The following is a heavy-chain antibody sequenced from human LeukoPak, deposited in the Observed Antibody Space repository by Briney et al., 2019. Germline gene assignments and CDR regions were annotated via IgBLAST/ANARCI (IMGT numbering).Heavy chain of an antibody. CDR3: AKSNPWWNPHYYGDYDYFDY. V-gene: IGHV3-23*01. D-gene: IGHD4-17*01. CDR2: ISGSGGST. CDR1: GFTFSSYA. Sequence: GGSLRLSCAASGFTFSSYAMSWVRQAPGKGLEWVSAISGSGGSTYYADSVKGRFTISRDNSKNTLYLQMNSLRAEDTAVYYCAKSNPWWNPHYYGDYDYFDYWGQGTLVTVSS. J-gene: IGHJ4*02.